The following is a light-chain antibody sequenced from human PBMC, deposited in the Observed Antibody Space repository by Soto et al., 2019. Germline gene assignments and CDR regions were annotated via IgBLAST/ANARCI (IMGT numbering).Light chain of an antibody. V-gene: IGKV1-5*01. CDR1: QRINEC. CDR2: DAS. J-gene: IGKJ2*01. CDR3: QETNYHT. Sequence: DIQMTQSPSTLSASVGDRVTITCRASQRINECLAWYQKKPGEAPKLLIYDASNLQSGVPSRFSGSGSGTEFTLTISSLQPDDLATYYCQETNYHTFGQGTKLEIK.